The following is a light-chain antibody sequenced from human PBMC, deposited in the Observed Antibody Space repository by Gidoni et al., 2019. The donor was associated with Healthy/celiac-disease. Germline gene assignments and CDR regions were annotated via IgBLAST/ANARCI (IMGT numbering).Light chain of an antibody. CDR2: SAS. V-gene: IGKV1-39*01. CDR3: QQSYSTPRT. Sequence: DIQMTQPPSSLSASVGDRVTITCRASQSISSYLNWYQQNPGKAPKLLIDSASSLQSGVPSRFIGSGSGTDFTRTLRSLQPEDFATYYCQQSYSTPRTFGQWTRLEIK. CDR1: QSISSY. J-gene: IGKJ2*01.